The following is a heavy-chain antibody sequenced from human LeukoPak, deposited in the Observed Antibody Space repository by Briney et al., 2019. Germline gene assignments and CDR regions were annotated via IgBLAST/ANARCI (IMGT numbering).Heavy chain of an antibody. Sequence: SGTLSLTCTVSGGSINNYYWSWIRQPAGKGLEWIGRIYTRGSTNYDPSLKSRVTMSVDTSKNQFSLKLSSVTAADTAVYYCARGRYCSADICSGGDAFDIWGQGTMVSVSS. CDR1: GGSINNYY. CDR2: IYTRGST. D-gene: IGHD2-15*01. V-gene: IGHV4-4*07. CDR3: ARGRYCSADICSGGDAFDI. J-gene: IGHJ3*02.